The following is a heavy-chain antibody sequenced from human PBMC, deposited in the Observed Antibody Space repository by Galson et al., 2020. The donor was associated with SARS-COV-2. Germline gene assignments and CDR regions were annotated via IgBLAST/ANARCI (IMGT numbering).Heavy chain of an antibody. Sequence: GESLKISCAASGFTFSSYSMNWVRQAPGKGLEWVLSISGSGNYKYHADSIEGRFTISRDNAKNSLYLQMNSLRVEDTAVYYFARDPDSSNYNHIGMDVWGLGTTVTVSS. J-gene: IGHJ6*02. V-gene: IGHV3-21*06. D-gene: IGHD3-22*01. CDR1: GFTFSSYS. CDR2: ISGSGNYK. CDR3: ARDPDSSNYNHIGMDV.